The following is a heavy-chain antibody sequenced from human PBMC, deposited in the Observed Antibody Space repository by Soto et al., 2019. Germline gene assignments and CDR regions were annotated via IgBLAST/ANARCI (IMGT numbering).Heavy chain of an antibody. J-gene: IGHJ4*02. Sequence: GGSLRLSCAASGFTFDDYAMHWVRQAPGKGLEWVSGISWNSGSIGYADSVKGRFTISRDNAKNSLYLQMNSLRAEDTALYYCAKDGCSSTSSYQNYWGQGTLLPVSS. CDR2: ISWNSGSI. CDR3: AKDGCSSTSSYQNY. CDR1: GFTFDDYA. V-gene: IGHV3-9*01. D-gene: IGHD2-2*01.